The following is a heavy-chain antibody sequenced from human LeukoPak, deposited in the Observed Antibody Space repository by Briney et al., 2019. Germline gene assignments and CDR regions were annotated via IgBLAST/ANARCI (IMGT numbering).Heavy chain of an antibody. D-gene: IGHD4-11*01. V-gene: IGHV1-69*06. CDR1: GGTFSSYA. J-gene: IGHJ4*02. CDR3: ARGGPYSNYPSGDY. Sequence: SVKVSCKASGGTFSSYAISWVRQAPGQGLEWMGRIIPIFGTANYAQKFQGRVTITADKSTSTAYMELSSLRSEGTAVYYCARGGPYSNYPSGDYWGQGTLVTVSS. CDR2: IIPIFGTA.